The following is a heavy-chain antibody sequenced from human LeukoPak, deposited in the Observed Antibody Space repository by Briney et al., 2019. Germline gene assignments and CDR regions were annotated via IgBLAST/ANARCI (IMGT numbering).Heavy chain of an antibody. J-gene: IGHJ6*04. CDR1: GGAFSSYA. CDR3: ARHPMTAANKFYYYYGMDV. Sequence: ASVKVSCKASGGAFSSYAISWVRQAPGQGLEWMGGIIPFFGTANYAQKFQGRVTITADKSTSTAYMELSSLRSEDTAVYYCARHPMTAANKFYYYYGMDVWAKGTTVSVS. V-gene: IGHV1-69*06. D-gene: IGHD2-2*01. CDR2: IIPFFGTA.